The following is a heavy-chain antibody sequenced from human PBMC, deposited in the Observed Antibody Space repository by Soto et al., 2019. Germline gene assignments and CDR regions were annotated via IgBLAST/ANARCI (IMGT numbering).Heavy chain of an antibody. D-gene: IGHD3-22*01. CDR3: AKIRVDYYDSSGYVDAFDI. J-gene: IGHJ3*02. Sequence: GGSVRLSCAASGFTFSSYAMSWVRQAPGKGLEWVSAISGSGGSTYYADSVKGRFTISRDNSKNTLYLQMNSLRAEDTAVYYCAKIRVDYYDSSGYVDAFDIWGQGTMVTVSS. CDR2: ISGSGGST. CDR1: GFTFSSYA. V-gene: IGHV3-23*01.